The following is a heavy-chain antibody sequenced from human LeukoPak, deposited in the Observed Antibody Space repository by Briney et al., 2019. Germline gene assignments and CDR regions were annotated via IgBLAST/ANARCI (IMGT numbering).Heavy chain of an antibody. D-gene: IGHD1-26*01. V-gene: IGHV3-11*04. Sequence: GGSLRLSCEASGFSFSNYFMSWIRQAPGKGLEWVSYITNSGRSTNYADAVKGRFTISRDNVKKSVYLEMTGLRAEDTAVYYCAREASGNYYVFDSWGQGTLVTVSS. J-gene: IGHJ4*02. CDR1: GFSFSNYF. CDR2: ITNSGRST. CDR3: AREASGNYYVFDS.